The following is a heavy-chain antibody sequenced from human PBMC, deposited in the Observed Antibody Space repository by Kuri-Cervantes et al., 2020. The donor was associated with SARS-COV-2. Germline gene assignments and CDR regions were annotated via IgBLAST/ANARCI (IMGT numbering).Heavy chain of an antibody. Sequence: GESLKISCAASGFTFSSYAMHWVRQAPGKGLEWVAVISYDGSNKYYADSVKGRFTISRDNAKNTLYLQMNGLRAEDTAVYYCARAGTASGYDQYYYYYYGMDVWGQGTTVTVSS. V-gene: IGHV3-30-3*01. CDR3: ARAGTASGYDQYYYYYYGMDV. CDR2: ISYDGSNK. CDR1: GFTFSSYA. D-gene: IGHD5-12*01. J-gene: IGHJ6*02.